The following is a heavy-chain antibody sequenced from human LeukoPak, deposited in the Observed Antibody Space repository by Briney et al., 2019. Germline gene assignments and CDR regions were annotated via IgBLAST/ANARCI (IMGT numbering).Heavy chain of an antibody. D-gene: IGHD3-22*01. V-gene: IGHV3-21*01. CDR1: GFTFSSYS. CDR3: ARLATYYYDSSGYYHDY. J-gene: IGHJ4*02. Sequence: GGSLRLSCAASGFTFSSYSMNWVRQAPGKGLEWVSSISSSSSYTYYADSVKGRFTISRDNAKNSLYLQTNSLRAEDTAVYYCARLATYYYDSSGYYHDYWGQGTLVTVSS. CDR2: ISSSSSYT.